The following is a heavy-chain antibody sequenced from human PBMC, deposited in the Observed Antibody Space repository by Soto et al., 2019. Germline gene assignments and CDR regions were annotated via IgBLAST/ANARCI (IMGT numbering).Heavy chain of an antibody. J-gene: IGHJ4*02. Sequence: QVQLVESGGGVVQLGRSLRLSCVASGFTFSNYGLHWVRQAAGKGLEWVAVIWYDGSNKFYADSVKGRFTISRDNSKNTLYLQMNSLRAEDTAVYYCVRDREYYDSSGYPGNYWGQGTLVTVSS. CDR1: GFTFSNYG. D-gene: IGHD3-22*01. V-gene: IGHV3-33*01. CDR3: VRDREYYDSSGYPGNY. CDR2: IWYDGSNK.